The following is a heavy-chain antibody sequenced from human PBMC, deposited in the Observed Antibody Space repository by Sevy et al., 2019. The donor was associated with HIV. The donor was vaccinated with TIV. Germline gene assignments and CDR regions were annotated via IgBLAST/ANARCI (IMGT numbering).Heavy chain of an antibody. V-gene: IGHV3-64D*06. CDR2: ISSNGGST. Sequence: GGSLRLSCSASGFTFSSYAMHWVRQAPGKGLEYVSAISSNGGSTYYADSVKGRFTISRDNSKNTLYLQMSSLRAEDTAVYYCVKATYDCWSGGAYWGQGTLVTVSS. CDR3: VKATYDCWSGGAY. J-gene: IGHJ4*02. D-gene: IGHD3-3*01. CDR1: GFTFSSYA.